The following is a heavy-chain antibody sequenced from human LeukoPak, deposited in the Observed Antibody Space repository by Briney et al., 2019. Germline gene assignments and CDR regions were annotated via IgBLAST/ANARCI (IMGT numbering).Heavy chain of an antibody. V-gene: IGHV3-11*04. CDR1: GFTFSDYY. D-gene: IGHD2-2*01. CDR3: ARGVVVPAAITLTAYYYYYMDV. Sequence: GGSLRLSCAASGFTFSDYYMSWIRQAPGKGLEGVSYIICSCSTLYYADSVKGRFTISRDNAKNSLYLQMNSLRAEDTAVYYCARGVVVPAAITLTAYYYYYMDVWGKGTTVTVSS. CDR2: IICSCSTL. J-gene: IGHJ6*03.